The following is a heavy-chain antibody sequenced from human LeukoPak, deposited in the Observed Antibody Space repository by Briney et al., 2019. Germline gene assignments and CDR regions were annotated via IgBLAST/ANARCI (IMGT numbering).Heavy chain of an antibody. V-gene: IGHV4-34*01. D-gene: IGHD2-2*01. Sequence: SETLSLTCAVYGGSFSGYYWSWIRQPPGKGLEWIGEINHSGSTNYNPSLKSRATISVDTSKNQFSLKLSSVTAADTAVYYCAGVDRERCTSCFDYWGQGTLVTVSS. J-gene: IGHJ4*02. CDR3: AGVDRERCTSCFDY. CDR1: GGSFSGYY. CDR2: INHSGST.